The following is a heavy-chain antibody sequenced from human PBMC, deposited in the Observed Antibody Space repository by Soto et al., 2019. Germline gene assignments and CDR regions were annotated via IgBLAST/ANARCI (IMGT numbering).Heavy chain of an antibody. J-gene: IGHJ6*03. CDR3: ARENYDFWSGPINYMDV. CDR2: INHSGST. CDR1: GGSFSGYY. V-gene: IGHV4-34*01. Sequence: SETLSLTCAVYGGSFSGYYWSWIRQPPGKGLEWIGEINHSGSTNYNPSLKSRVTISVDTSKNQFSLKLSSVTAADTAVYYCARENYDFWSGPINYMDVWGKGTTVTVSS. D-gene: IGHD3-3*01.